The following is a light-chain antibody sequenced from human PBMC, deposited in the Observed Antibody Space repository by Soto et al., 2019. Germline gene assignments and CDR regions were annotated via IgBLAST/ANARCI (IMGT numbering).Light chain of an antibody. J-gene: IGKJ4*01. V-gene: IGKV3D-15*01. CDR3: QQYDNWPPLT. CDR1: ESVSSK. Sequence: EIVMTQSPATLSVSPGERATLFCRASESVSSKLAWYQQQPGQAPRLLVYAATTRATGIPARFSGSGSGTDFTLTINSLQPEDFAVYYCQQYDNWPPLTFGGGTKVEIK. CDR2: AAT.